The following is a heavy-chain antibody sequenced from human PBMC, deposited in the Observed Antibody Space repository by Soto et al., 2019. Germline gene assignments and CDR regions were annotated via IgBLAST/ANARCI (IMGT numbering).Heavy chain of an antibody. CDR2: ISSSSSYI. D-gene: IGHD6-13*01. CDR1: GFTFSSYS. J-gene: IGHJ6*02. CDR3: AGYSSSWDPAWTNYYYYYGMDV. V-gene: IGHV3-21*01. Sequence: EVQLVESGGGLVKPGGSLRLSCAASGFTFSSYSMNWVRQAPGKGLEWVSSISSSSSYIYYADSVKGRFTISRDNAKNSLYLQMNSLRAEDTAVYYCAGYSSSWDPAWTNYYYYYGMDVWGQGTTVTVSS.